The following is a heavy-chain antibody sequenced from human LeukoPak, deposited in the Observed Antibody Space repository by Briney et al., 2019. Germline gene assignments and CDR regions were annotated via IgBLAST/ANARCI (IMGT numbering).Heavy chain of an antibody. CDR3: AREVYSKYEGDALDV. D-gene: IGHD4-11*01. Sequence: GGSLRLSCAASGFTFSDAYMHWVRQAPGEGLEWVSSISSRSTYIYYVDSVKGRFTISRDNAKNSVYLQMNSLRAEDTALYYCAREVYSKYEGDALDVWGQGTTVTVSS. CDR1: GFTFSDAY. V-gene: IGHV3-21*01. CDR2: ISSRSTYI. J-gene: IGHJ6*02.